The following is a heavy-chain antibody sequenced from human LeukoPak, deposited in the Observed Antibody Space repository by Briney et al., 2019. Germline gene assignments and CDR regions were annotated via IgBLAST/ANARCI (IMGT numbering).Heavy chain of an antibody. CDR1: GFTFSSYG. Sequence: GGSLRLSCAASGFTFSSYGMHWVRQAPGKGLEWVSAISGSGGSTYYADSVKGRFTISRDNSKNTLYLQMNSLRAEDTAVYYCAKDREGITYYYFDYWGQGTLVTVSS. CDR3: AKDREGITYYYFDY. V-gene: IGHV3-23*01. D-gene: IGHD3-10*01. CDR2: ISGSGGST. J-gene: IGHJ4*02.